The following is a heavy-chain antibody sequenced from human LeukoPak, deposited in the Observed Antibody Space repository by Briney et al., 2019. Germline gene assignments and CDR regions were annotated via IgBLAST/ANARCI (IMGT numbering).Heavy chain of an antibody. V-gene: IGHV4-34*01. CDR1: GGSFSGYY. D-gene: IGHD6-19*01. Sequence: KPSETLSLTCAVYGGSFSGYYWSWIRQPPGKGLEWIGEINHSGSTNYNPSLKSRVTISVDTSKNQFSLKLSSVTAADTAVYYCAKDGYSSGRYTSALDYWGQGTLVTVSS. CDR3: AKDGYSSGRYTSALDY. CDR2: INHSGST. J-gene: IGHJ4*02.